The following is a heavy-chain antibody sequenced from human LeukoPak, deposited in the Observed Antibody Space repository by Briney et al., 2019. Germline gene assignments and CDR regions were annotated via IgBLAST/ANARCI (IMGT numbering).Heavy chain of an antibody. J-gene: IGHJ4*02. V-gene: IGHV1-2*02. CDR3: AGDMVRGVILRRVLEY. D-gene: IGHD3-10*01. CDR1: GYTVTGYH. Sequence: ASVKVSCKASGYTVTGYHMHWVRQAPGQGLEWMGWINPNSGGTNYAQKFQGRVTMARDTSINTAYMELSRLRSDDTAVYYCAGDMVRGVILRRVLEYWGQGTLVTVSS. CDR2: INPNSGGT.